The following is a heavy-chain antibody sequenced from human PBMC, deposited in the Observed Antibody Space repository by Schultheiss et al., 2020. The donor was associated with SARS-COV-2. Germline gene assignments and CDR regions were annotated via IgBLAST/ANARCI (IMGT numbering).Heavy chain of an antibody. Sequence: SQTLSLTCTVSGGSISSYYWSWIRQPPGKGLEWIGYIYYSGSTNYNPSLKSRVTISVDTSKNQFSLKLSSVTAADTAVYYCAKFRGGFDYWGQGTLVTVSS. CDR3: AKFRGGFDY. CDR1: GGSISSYY. CDR2: IYYSGST. V-gene: IGHV4-59*12. J-gene: IGHJ4*02. D-gene: IGHD3-10*01.